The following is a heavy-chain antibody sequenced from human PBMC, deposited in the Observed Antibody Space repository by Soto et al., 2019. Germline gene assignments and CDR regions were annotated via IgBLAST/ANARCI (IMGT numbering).Heavy chain of an antibody. CDR3: AHLDLYHDGRKSGGWFDP. V-gene: IGHV2-5*02. CDR2: IYWDDDK. D-gene: IGHD3-16*01. CDR1: GFSLRTNGVG. J-gene: IGHJ5*02. Sequence: QITLKESGPTLVKPTQTLTLTCTFSGFSLRTNGVGVAWIRQPPGKALEWLALIYWDDDKRYSPSLKSRITNTKDTPKNQVVLKMTHMDPVDTATYYCAHLDLYHDGRKSGGWFDPWGQGTLLIVSS.